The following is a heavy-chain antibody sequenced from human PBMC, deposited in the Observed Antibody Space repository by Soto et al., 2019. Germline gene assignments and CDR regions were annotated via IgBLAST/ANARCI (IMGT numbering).Heavy chain of an antibody. Sequence: EVQLVESGGGLVKPGGSLRLSCAASGFTFSSYSMNWVRQAPGKGLEWVSSISSSSSDIYYADSVKGRFTISRDNAKNALYRHMNSLRAEDTAVYYWASPPGEQLVGDPWGQGTLVTVSS. V-gene: IGHV3-21*01. CDR3: ASPPGEQLVGDP. J-gene: IGHJ5*02. CDR1: GFTFSSYS. CDR2: ISSSSSDI. D-gene: IGHD6-6*01.